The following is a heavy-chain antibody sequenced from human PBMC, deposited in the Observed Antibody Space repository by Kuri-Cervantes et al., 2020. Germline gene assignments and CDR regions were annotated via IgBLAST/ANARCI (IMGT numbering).Heavy chain of an antibody. V-gene: IGHV3-74*01. CDR3: ARVGQLVMRA. CDR1: GFTVSSNY. Sequence: GESLKISCAASGFTVSSNYMSWVRQAPGKGLVWVSRINSDGSSTSYADSVKGRFTISRNNAKNTLYLQMNSLRAEDTAVYYCARVGQLVMRAWGQGTLVTVSS. D-gene: IGHD6-13*01. J-gene: IGHJ5*02. CDR2: INSDGSST.